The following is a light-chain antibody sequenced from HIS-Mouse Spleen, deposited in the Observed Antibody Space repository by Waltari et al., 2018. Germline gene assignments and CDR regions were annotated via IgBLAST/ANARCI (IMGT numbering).Light chain of an antibody. CDR3: QQYGSSPYT. CDR2: GES. V-gene: IGKV3-20*01. J-gene: IGKJ2*01. Sequence: EIVLTQAPGTLCLSPGKRATLSCRARQSVSSSYLAWYQQKPGQAARLLIYGESSRATGIPDRFSGSGSGTDFTLTISRLEPEDFAVYYCQQYGSSPYTFGQGTKLEIK. CDR1: QSVSSSY.